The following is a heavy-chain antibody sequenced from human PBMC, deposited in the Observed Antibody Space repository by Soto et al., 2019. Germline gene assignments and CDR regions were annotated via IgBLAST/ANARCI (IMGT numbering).Heavy chain of an antibody. V-gene: IGHV3-23*01. CDR2: ISGSGGST. D-gene: IGHD4-17*01. Sequence: EVQLLESGGGLVQPGGSLRLSWAASGFTFSSYAMSWVRQAPGKGLEWVSAISGSGGSTYYADSVKGRFTISRDNSKNTLYLQMNSLRAEDTAVYYCAKDLIRNYGGNSYDAFDIWGQGTMVTVSS. J-gene: IGHJ3*02. CDR1: GFTFSSYA. CDR3: AKDLIRNYGGNSYDAFDI.